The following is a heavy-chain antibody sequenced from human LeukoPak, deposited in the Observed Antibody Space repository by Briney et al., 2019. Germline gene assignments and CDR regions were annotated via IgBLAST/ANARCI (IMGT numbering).Heavy chain of an antibody. J-gene: IGHJ4*02. CDR2: ISGSGGST. Sequence: GGSLRLSCAASGFTFSSYAMSWVRQAPGKGPEWVSAISGSGGSTYYADSVKGRFTISRDNSKNTLYLQMNSLRAEDTAVYYCAKRSIAAAGTNYFDYWGQGTLVTVSS. CDR1: GFTFSSYA. CDR3: AKRSIAAAGTNYFDY. V-gene: IGHV3-23*01. D-gene: IGHD6-13*01.